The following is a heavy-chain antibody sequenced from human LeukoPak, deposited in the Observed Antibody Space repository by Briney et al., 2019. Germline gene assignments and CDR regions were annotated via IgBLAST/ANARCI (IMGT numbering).Heavy chain of an antibody. J-gene: IGHJ4*02. Sequence: ASVKVSCKASGYTFTSYDINWVRQATGQGLEWMGWMNPNSGNTGYAQKFQGRVTMTRNTSISTAYMELSSLRSEDTAVYNCARGSKVVPAAKKYYYDSRIYAYWGQGTLVTVSS. CDR3: ARGSKVVPAAKKYYYDSRIYAY. V-gene: IGHV1-8*01. D-gene: IGHD3-22*01. CDR2: MNPNSGNT. CDR1: GYTFTSYD.